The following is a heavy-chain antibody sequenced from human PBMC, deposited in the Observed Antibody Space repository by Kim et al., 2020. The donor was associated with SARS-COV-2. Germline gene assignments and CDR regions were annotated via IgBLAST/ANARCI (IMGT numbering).Heavy chain of an antibody. D-gene: IGHD3-3*01. CDR2: IYYSGST. J-gene: IGHJ3*02. V-gene: IGHV4-59*01. CDR3: ARGNFLEWLLDAFDAFDI. Sequence: SETLSLTCTVSGGSISSYYWSWIRQPPGKGLEWIGYIYYSGSTNYNPSLKSRVTISVDKSKNQFSLKLSSVTAADTAVYYCARGNFLEWLLDAFDAFDIWGQGTMVTVSS. CDR1: GGSISSYY.